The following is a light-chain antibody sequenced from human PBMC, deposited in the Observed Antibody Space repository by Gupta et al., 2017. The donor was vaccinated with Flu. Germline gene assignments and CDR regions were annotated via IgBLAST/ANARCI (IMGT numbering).Light chain of an antibody. Sequence: SYELTQPPAAPVSPGQTARITCSGDALPKQYAYWYQKKPGQAPVLVKYKDSERPSGIPERFSGSSSGTTVTLTIGGVQAEDEADYYCQSADSSGTQYVGGTGTKVTVL. J-gene: IGLJ1*01. CDR2: KDS. CDR3: QSADSSGTQYV. CDR1: ALPKQY. V-gene: IGLV3-25*02.